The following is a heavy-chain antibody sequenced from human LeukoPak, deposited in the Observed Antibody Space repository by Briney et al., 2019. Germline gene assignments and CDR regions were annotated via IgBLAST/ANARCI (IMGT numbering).Heavy chain of an antibody. D-gene: IGHD3-10*01. CDR3: ARDSRIPLWFGEFIPFSFDY. V-gene: IGHV3-48*03. CDR1: GFTFSSYE. CDR2: ISSSGSTI. Sequence: GGSLRLSCAASGFTFSSYEMNWVRQAPGKGLEWVSYISSSGSTIYYADSVKGRFTISRDNAKNSLYLQMNSLRAEDTAVYYCARDSRIPLWFGEFIPFSFDYWGQGTRVTVSS. J-gene: IGHJ4*02.